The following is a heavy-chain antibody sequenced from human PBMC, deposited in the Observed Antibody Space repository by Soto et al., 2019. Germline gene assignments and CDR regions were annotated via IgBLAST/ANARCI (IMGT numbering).Heavy chain of an antibody. CDR3: ARAEPYYDFWSGSNHYYYGMDV. Sequence: SVKVSCKASGGTFSSYAISWVRQAPGQGLEWMGGIIPIFGTANYAQKFQGRVTITADESTSTAYMELSSLGSEDTAVYYCARAEPYYDFWSGSNHYYYGMDVWGQGTTVTVSS. J-gene: IGHJ6*02. CDR2: IIPIFGTA. V-gene: IGHV1-69*13. D-gene: IGHD3-3*01. CDR1: GGTFSSYA.